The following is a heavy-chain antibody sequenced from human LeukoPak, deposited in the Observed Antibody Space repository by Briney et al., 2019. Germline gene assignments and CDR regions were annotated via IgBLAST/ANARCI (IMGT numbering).Heavy chain of an antibody. V-gene: IGHV3-49*03. CDR1: GFTFGDYA. D-gene: IGHD6-19*01. CDR2: IRSKAYGGTT. CDR3: TRDPGYSSGWRTYYFDY. Sequence: GGSLRLSCTASGFTFGDYAMSWFRQAPGKGLEWVGFIRSKAYGGTTEYAASVKGRFTISRDDSKSIAYLQMNSLKTEDTAVYYCTRDPGYSSGWRTYYFDYWGQGTLVTVSS. J-gene: IGHJ4*02.